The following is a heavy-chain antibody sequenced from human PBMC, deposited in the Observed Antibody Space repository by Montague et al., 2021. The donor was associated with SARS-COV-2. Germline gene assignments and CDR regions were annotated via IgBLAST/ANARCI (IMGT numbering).Heavy chain of an antibody. V-gene: IGHV3-53*04. Sequence: SLRLSCAASGFTVSSNYMSWVRQAPGKGLEWVSVIYSGGSTYYADSVKGRFTISRHNSKNTLYLQMNSLSAEDTAVYYCAGSNWSSGSYYQLDYWGQGTLVTVSS. CDR3: AGSNWSSGSYYQLDY. J-gene: IGHJ4*02. D-gene: IGHD3-10*01. CDR2: IYSGGST. CDR1: GFTVSSNY.